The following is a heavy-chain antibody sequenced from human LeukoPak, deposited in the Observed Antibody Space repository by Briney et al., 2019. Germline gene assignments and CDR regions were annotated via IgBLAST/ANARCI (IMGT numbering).Heavy chain of an antibody. Sequence: GGSLRLSCAASGFTFRSHDMSWVRRAPGKGLEWVSGISGSGGRTYYVDSVKGRFTISRDNSQNTLYLQINSLIAEDTAVYYCAKGGSGWGIIGYWGQGTLVTVSS. J-gene: IGHJ4*02. CDR2: ISGSGGRT. V-gene: IGHV3-23*01. CDR1: GFTFRSHD. CDR3: AKGGSGWGIIGY. D-gene: IGHD6-19*01.